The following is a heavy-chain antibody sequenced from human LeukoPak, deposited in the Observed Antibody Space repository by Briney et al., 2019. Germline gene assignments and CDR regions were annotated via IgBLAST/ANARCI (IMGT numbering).Heavy chain of an antibody. CDR1: GFTFSSYA. D-gene: IGHD6-19*01. J-gene: IGHJ4*02. CDR3: ARSPGGWYVDY. V-gene: IGHV3-30*04. Sequence: GGSLRLSCAASGFTFSSYAMHWVRQAPGKGLEWVAVISYDGSNKYYADSVKGRFTISRDNSKNTLYLQMNSLRAEDTAVYYCARSPGGWYVDYWGQGTLVTASS. CDR2: ISYDGSNK.